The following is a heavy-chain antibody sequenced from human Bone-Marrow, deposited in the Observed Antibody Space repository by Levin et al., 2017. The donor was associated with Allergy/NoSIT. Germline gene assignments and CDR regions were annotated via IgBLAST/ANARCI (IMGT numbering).Heavy chain of an antibody. CDR2: IYYSGST. J-gene: IGHJ4*02. D-gene: IGHD3-16*02. V-gene: IGHV4-39*07. CDR3: AGGYARFGGVIDI. Sequence: MPSETLSLTCTVSDGSIISHSHYWGWIRQSPGKGLEWIGTIYYSGSTHYNPSLRSRLIISIDTSKKQFSLKLSSVTAADTAMYYCAGGYARFGGVIDIWGQGILVTVSS. CDR1: DGSIISHSHY.